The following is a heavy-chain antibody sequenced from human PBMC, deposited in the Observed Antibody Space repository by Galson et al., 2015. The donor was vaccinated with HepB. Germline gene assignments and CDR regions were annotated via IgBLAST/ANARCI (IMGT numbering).Heavy chain of an antibody. CDR2: IIPILGIT. V-gene: IGHV1-69*04. CDR1: GGTFSSYA. Sequence: SVKVSCKASGGTFSSYAINWVRQAPGQGLEWMGRIIPILGITNYAQKFQGRVTITADKSTSTTYMELSSLRSEDAAVYYCARDRLHSLGYWGQGTLVTVSS. J-gene: IGHJ4*02. D-gene: IGHD2-15*01. CDR3: ARDRLHSLGY.